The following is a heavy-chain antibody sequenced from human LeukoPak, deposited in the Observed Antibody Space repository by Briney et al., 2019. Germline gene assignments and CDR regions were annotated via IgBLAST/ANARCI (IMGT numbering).Heavy chain of an antibody. V-gene: IGHV5-51*01. D-gene: IGHD3-10*01. CDR3: ARTRWFGESTYFDY. Sequence: GESLRISCKGSGYSFAGQWIAWVRQMPGKGLEWMGNIYPSNSDTRYSPSFQGQVTISADKSISTAYLQWNSLKASDTAIYYCARTRWFGESTYFDYWGQGTQVTVSS. CDR1: GYSFAGQW. CDR2: IYPSNSDT. J-gene: IGHJ4*02.